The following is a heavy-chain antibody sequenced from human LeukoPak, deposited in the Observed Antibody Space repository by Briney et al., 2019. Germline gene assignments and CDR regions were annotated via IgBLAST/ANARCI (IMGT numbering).Heavy chain of an antibody. Sequence: ASVKVSCKASGYTFTSYGISWVRQAPGQGLEWMGWISAYNGNTNYAQKLQGRVTMTTDTSTSTAYMELRSLRSDDTAVYYCARVGPYGSGSSSFDYWGQGTLVTVSS. CDR1: GYTFTSYG. CDR2: ISAYNGNT. V-gene: IGHV1-18*01. D-gene: IGHD3-10*01. CDR3: ARVGPYGSGSSSFDY. J-gene: IGHJ4*02.